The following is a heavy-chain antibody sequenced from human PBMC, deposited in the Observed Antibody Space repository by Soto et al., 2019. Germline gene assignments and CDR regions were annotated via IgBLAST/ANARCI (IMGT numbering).Heavy chain of an antibody. V-gene: IGHV4-4*02. CDR3: ASRDPGTSVDY. CDR1: GASFTSNDW. J-gene: IGHJ4*02. D-gene: IGHD1-7*01. CDR2: IYRTGST. Sequence: SETLSLTCAASGASFTSNDWWTWVRQPPGRGLEWIGEIYRTGSTNYNPSLKSRVTISLDKSENQFSLKVTSLTAADTAVYYCASRDPGTSVDYWGQGTLVTVSS.